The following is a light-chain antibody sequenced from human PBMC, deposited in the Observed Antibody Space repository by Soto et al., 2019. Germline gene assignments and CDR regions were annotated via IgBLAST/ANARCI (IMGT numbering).Light chain of an antibody. CDR3: QQYNSYLYT. J-gene: IGKJ2*01. CDR2: KAS. V-gene: IGKV1-5*03. Sequence: DIQMTQSPSTLSASVGDRFTIICRASKRFSSWLAWYQQKPGKAPKLLIYKASSLESGVPSRFSGSGSGTEFTLTISSLQPDDFATYYCQQYNSYLYTFGQGTKLEIK. CDR1: KRFSSW.